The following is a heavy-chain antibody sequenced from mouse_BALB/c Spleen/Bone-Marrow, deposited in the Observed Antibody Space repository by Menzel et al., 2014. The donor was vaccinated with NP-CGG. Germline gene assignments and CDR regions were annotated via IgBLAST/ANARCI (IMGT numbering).Heavy chain of an antibody. CDR3: VRSGSSSGYFDY. D-gene: IGHD1-1*01. CDR1: GFTFSSFG. Sequence: EVQLVESGGGLVQPGGSRKLSCAASGFTFSSFGMHWVRQAPEKGLEWVAYISSGSSTIYYGDTVMGRFTISRDNPKNALFLKMTSLRSEDTATYYCVRSGSSSGYFDYWGQGPTLTVSS. V-gene: IGHV5-17*02. CDR2: ISSGSSTI. J-gene: IGHJ2*01.